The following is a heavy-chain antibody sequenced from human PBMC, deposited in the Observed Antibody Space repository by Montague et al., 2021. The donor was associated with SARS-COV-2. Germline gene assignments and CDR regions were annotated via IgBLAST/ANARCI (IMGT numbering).Heavy chain of an antibody. J-gene: IGHJ5*02. V-gene: IGHV4-30-2*01. CDR2: IYHSGST. CDR1: GGSISSGGYS. D-gene: IGHD2-15*01. CDR3: AIGLGTPYYCSGGSCYSSDWFDP. Sequence: TLSLTCAVSGGSISSGGYSWSWIRQPPGKGLEWIGYIYHSGSTYYNPSLKSRVTISVDRSKNQFSLKLSSVTAADTAVYYCAIGLGTPYYCSGGSCYSSDWFDPWGQGTLVTVSS.